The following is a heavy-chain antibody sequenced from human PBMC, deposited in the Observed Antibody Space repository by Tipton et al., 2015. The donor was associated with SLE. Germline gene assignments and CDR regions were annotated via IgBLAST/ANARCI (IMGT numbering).Heavy chain of an antibody. CDR2: IYYSGST. D-gene: IGHD1-26*01. CDR3: ASASGSTGENYYYYGMDV. CDR1: GGSISSSSYY. V-gene: IGHV4-39*07. J-gene: IGHJ6*02. Sequence: LRLSCTVSGGSISSSSYYWGWIRQPPGKGLEWIGSIYYSGSTNYNPSLKSRVTISVDTSKNQFSLKLSSVTAADTAVYYCASASGSTGENYYYYGMDVWGQGTTVTVSS.